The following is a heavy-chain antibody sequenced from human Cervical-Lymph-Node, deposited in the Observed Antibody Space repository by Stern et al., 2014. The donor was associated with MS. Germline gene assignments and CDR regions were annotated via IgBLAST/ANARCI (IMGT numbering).Heavy chain of an antibody. CDR2: IKSKTDGETA. J-gene: IGHJ6*02. V-gene: IGHV3-15*01. Sequence: EDQLVESGGGLVKPGGSLRLACAVSGFTFSNAWMSWVRQAPGKGLEWVGRIKSKTDGETADYAAPVKGRFTISRDDSKNTLYLQMNSLKTEDTAVYYCTTYLPWFDDYYGMDVWGQGTTVTVSS. D-gene: IGHD3-10*01. CDR1: GFTFSNAW. CDR3: TTYLPWFDDYYGMDV.